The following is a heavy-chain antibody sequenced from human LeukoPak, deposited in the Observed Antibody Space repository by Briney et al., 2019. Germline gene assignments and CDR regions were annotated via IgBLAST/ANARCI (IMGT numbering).Heavy chain of an antibody. Sequence: ASVKVSCKASGYTFTSYGISWVRQAPGQGLEWMGWISAYNGNTNYAQKLQGRVTMTTDTSTSTAYMELRRLRSDDTAVYYCARSVDYDSSGYYSFDYWGQGTLVTVSS. CDR1: GYTFTSYG. CDR2: ISAYNGNT. D-gene: IGHD3-22*01. J-gene: IGHJ4*02. CDR3: ARSVDYDSSGYYSFDY. V-gene: IGHV1-18*01.